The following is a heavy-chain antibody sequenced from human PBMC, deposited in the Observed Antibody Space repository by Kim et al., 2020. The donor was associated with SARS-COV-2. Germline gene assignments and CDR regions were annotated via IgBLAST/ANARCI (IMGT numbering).Heavy chain of an antibody. Sequence: SETLSLTCTVSGGSISSYYWSWIRQPPGKGLEWIGYIYYSGSTNYNPSLKSRVTISVDTSKNQFSLKLSSVTAADTAVYYCARLSSSGWYHAYWGQGTLVTVSS. V-gene: IGHV4-59*13. CDR2: IYYSGST. J-gene: IGHJ4*02. CDR3: ARLSSSGWYHAY. D-gene: IGHD6-19*01. CDR1: GGSISSYY.